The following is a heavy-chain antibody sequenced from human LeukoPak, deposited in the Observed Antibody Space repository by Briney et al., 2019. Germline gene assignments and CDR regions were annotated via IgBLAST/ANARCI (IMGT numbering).Heavy chain of an antibody. Sequence: SETLSLTCTVSGGSVSSGSYYWSWIRQPPGKGLEWIGYIYYSGSTNYNPSLKSRVTISVDTSKNQFSLKLSSVTAADTAVYYCARAEATGYPHYYYGMDVWGKGTTVTVSS. D-gene: IGHD3-9*01. V-gene: IGHV4-61*01. CDR1: GGSVSSGSYY. CDR2: IYYSGST. J-gene: IGHJ6*04. CDR3: ARAEATGYPHYYYGMDV.